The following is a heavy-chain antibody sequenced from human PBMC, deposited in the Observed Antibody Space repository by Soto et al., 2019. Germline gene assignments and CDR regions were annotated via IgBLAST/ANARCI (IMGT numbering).Heavy chain of an antibody. CDR1: GGSIRDDRYY. Sequence: QLQLQESGPGLVKPSETLSLTCTVSGGSIRDDRYYWGWIRQPRGKGLEWIGSIYYSGTSSYNPSLKSRVTMSVDTSKKQLSLRLSSVTAADTAVYYCARLHCDSPNCVPLDPWGQGTLVIVSS. CDR2: IYYSGTS. CDR3: ARLHCDSPNCVPLDP. V-gene: IGHV4-39*01. J-gene: IGHJ5*02. D-gene: IGHD2-2*01.